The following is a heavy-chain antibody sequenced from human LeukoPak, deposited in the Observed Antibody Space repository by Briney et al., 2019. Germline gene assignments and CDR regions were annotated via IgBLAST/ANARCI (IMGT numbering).Heavy chain of an antibody. CDR2: IHFSGST. V-gene: IGHV4-39*01. CDR1: GGSITSNTYY. D-gene: IGHD5/OR15-5a*01. Sequence: SQTLSPTCTVSGGSITSNTYYWGWIRRPPGNGLEWVGTIHFSGSTYYNPSLKSRVTISVDTSKNQYSLHLSSLTAADTAVYYCATSDTVSTYNWFDPWGQGTLVTVSS. CDR3: ATSDTVSTYNWFDP. J-gene: IGHJ5*02.